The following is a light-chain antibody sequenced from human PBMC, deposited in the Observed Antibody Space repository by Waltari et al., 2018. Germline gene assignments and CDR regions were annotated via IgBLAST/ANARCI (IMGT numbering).Light chain of an antibody. J-gene: IGKJ4*01. CDR2: AAS. CDR1: QSISSW. V-gene: IGKV1D-16*01. Sequence: DIQMTQSPSSLSASVGDKVTITCHASQSISSWLAWYQQKPGKAPKPLIYAASNLQSRVPSRFSGTGSGTDYTLTISSLQPEDFATYYCQQYHNLPLTFGGGTKVEIK. CDR3: QQYHNLPLT.